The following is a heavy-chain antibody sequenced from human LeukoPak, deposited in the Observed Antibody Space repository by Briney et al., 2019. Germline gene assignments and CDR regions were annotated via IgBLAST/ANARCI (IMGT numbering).Heavy chain of an antibody. J-gene: IGHJ3*01. Sequence: GGSLRLSCEVSGLTFSNVWMHWVRETPGQGLVWVCRINTAGSTVYADPVKGRFTISRDNAKNMVYLQMNSLRTEDTAVYYCASFRDTDNWGRGTMVTVSS. V-gene: IGHV3-74*01. D-gene: IGHD2-21*01. CDR3: ASFRDTDN. CDR2: INTAGST. CDR1: GLTFSNVW.